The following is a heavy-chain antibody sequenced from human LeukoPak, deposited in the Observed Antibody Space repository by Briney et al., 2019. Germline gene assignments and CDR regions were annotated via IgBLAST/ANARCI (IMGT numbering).Heavy chain of an antibody. CDR2: IYYSRST. D-gene: IGHD6-13*01. CDR3: ASGYSSSWDAFDI. Sequence: SETLSLTCTVSGGSISSYHWSWIRQPPGEGLEWIGYIYYSRSTNYNPSLESRVTISVDTSKSQFSLKLSSVTAADTAVYYCASGYSSSWDAFDIWGQGTMVTVSS. V-gene: IGHV4-59*01. CDR1: GGSISSYH. J-gene: IGHJ3*02.